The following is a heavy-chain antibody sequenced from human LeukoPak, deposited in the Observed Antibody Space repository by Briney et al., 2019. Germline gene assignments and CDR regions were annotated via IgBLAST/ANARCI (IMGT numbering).Heavy chain of an antibody. CDR3: AREGRWLQYPTYDAFDI. CDR2: ISGSGDRT. J-gene: IGHJ3*02. V-gene: IGHV3-23*01. D-gene: IGHD5-24*01. CDR1: GLTFTSYA. Sequence: GGSLRLSCAASGLTFTSYAMSWVRQAPGKGLEWVSAISGSGDRTHYADSVKGRFTVSRDTSKNTLFLQLNSLRAEDTAVYYCAREGRWLQYPTYDAFDIWGQGAMVTVSS.